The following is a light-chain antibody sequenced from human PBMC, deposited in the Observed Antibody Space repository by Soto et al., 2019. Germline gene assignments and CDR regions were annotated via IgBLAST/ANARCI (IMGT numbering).Light chain of an antibody. CDR2: GAS. CDR3: QQYNNWPFT. J-gene: IGKJ3*01. Sequence: EIMRTQYPVTLSLSPKERGTLPCMASQSVNSNLAWYQQKPGQAPRLLIYGASTRATGIPASFIGNGSGTEFTLTASSLQPEDFAVYYCQQYNNWPFTFGPGTKVDI. V-gene: IGKV3-15*01. CDR1: QSVNSN.